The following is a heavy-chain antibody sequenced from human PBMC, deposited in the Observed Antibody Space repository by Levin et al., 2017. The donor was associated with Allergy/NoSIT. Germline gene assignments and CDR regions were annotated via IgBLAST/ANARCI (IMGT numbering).Heavy chain of an antibody. J-gene: IGHJ4*02. CDR1: GFSLSTPGVG. D-gene: IGHD3-9*01. Sequence: SGPTLVKPPQTLTLTCTFSGFSLSTPGVGVGWLRQPPGKALEWLALIYWDDDKRYSPSLKSRLTIRKDTPKNQVVLTMTNMDPVDTATYYCAHRRDDILTSGIYFDYWGLGTLVTVSS. CDR3: AHRRDDILTSGIYFDY. CDR2: IYWDDDK. V-gene: IGHV2-5*02.